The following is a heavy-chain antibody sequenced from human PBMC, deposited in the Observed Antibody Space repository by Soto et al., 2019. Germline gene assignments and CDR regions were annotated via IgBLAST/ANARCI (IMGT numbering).Heavy chain of an antibody. Sequence: QVQLVQSGAEVKKPGSSVKVSCKASGGTFSSYAISWVRQAPGQGLAWMGGIIPIFGTADYAQKFQGRATITADESTSTAYMELSSLGSEDTAGYYCARGITGTVSYYYGMDVWGQGTTVTVSS. V-gene: IGHV1-69*12. CDR2: IIPIFGTA. D-gene: IGHD1-20*01. J-gene: IGHJ6*02. CDR3: ARGITGTVSYYYGMDV. CDR1: GGTFSSYA.